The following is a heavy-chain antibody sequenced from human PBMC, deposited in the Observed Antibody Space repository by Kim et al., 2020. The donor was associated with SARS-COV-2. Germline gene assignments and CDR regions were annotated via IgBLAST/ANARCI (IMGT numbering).Heavy chain of an antibody. Sequence: YYADSVKGRFTISRDNSKNTLYLQMNSLRAEDTAVYYCAKDVLFHYDPPRWGQGTLVTVSS. V-gene: IGHV3-23*01. D-gene: IGHD3-22*01. CDR3: AKDVLFHYDPPR. J-gene: IGHJ4*02.